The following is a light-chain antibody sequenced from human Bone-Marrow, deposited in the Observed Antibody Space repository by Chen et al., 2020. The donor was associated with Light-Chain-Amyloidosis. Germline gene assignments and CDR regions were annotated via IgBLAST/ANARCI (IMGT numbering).Light chain of an antibody. CDR3: QVWDSGSDHVV. Sequence: SYVLAQPPSVSVAPGQTARITCGGDNIGGRSVHWYHQRPGQAPVLVVYDDSDRRSGIPERFSGSNSGNTATLTITRVEAGDEADYYCQVWDSGSDHVVLGGGTKLTVL. V-gene: IGLV3-21*02. J-gene: IGLJ2*01. CDR1: NIGGRS. CDR2: DDS.